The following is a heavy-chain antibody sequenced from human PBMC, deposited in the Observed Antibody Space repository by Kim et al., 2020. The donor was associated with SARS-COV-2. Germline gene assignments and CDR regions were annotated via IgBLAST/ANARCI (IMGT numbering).Heavy chain of an antibody. CDR3: TTRKRYYYGSGNYYKDY. J-gene: IGHJ4*02. CDR1: GFTFSNAW. D-gene: IGHD3-10*01. CDR2: VKSKTDGGTT. Sequence: GGSLRLSCAASGFTFSNAWMSWVRQAPGKGLEWVGRVKSKTDGGTTDYAAPVKGRFTISRDDSKTTLYLQMNSLKTEDTAVYYCTTRKRYYYGSGNYYKDYWGQGTLVTVSS. V-gene: IGHV3-15*01.